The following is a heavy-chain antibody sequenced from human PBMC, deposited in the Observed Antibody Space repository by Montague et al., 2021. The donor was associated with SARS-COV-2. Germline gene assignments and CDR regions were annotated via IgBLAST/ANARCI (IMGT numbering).Heavy chain of an antibody. CDR1: GGSISSHY. CDR3: ARATSVRGAVNWFDP. CDR2: INYNGGT. Sequence: TLSLTCAVSGGSISSHYWSFIRQPPGKGLEWIAYINYNGGTNYNPSLKSRVTISVDTSKNHFSLQLRSVTPADTAVYFCARATSVRGAVNWFDPWGQGTLVTVSS. D-gene: IGHD3-10*01. V-gene: IGHV4-59*11. J-gene: IGHJ5*02.